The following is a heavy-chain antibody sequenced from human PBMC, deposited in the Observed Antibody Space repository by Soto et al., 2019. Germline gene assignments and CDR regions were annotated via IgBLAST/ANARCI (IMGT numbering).Heavy chain of an antibody. CDR3: AKDQIVGATHYFDY. V-gene: IGHV3-74*01. CDR1: GFTFSDYW. CDR2: IRGDGSTA. Sequence: GGSLRLSCVASGFTFSDYWMHWVRQASGKGLVWVSRIRGDGSTATYADSVKGRFSISRDNSKNTVYLQMNSLRAEDTVVYYCAKDQIVGATHYFDYWGQGTLVTVSS. D-gene: IGHD1-26*01. J-gene: IGHJ4*02.